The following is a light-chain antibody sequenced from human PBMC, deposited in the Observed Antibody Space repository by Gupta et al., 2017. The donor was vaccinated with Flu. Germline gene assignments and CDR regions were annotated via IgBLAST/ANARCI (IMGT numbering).Light chain of an antibody. CDR2: DAS. J-gene: IGKJ5*01. CDR3: QQEDSLPLT. V-gene: IGKV1-33*01. Sequence: DIQMTQSPSSLSASVGDRVTITCQASQDITNYLNWYQQKPGKAPELLIYDASSLQTGVSSRFSGSGSGTDFAFTIDSRQPEDPGNYYCQQEDSLPLTFGQGTRMEIK. CDR1: QDITNY.